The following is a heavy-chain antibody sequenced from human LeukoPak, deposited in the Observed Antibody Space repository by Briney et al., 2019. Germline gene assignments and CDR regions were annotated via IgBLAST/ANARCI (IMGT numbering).Heavy chain of an antibody. V-gene: IGHV3-30*18. CDR3: AKDPGSSGWYLRY. J-gene: IGHJ4*02. D-gene: IGHD6-19*01. CDR1: GFTVSSYG. CDR2: ISYDGSNK. Sequence: AGRSLRLSCAASGFTVSSYGMRWVRQAPGKGLEWEAVISYDGSNKYYADSVKGRFTISRDNSKNTLYLQMNSLRAEDTAVYYCAKDPGSSGWYLRYWGQGTLVTVSS.